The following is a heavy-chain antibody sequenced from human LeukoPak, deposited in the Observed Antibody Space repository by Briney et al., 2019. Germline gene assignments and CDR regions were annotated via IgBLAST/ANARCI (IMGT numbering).Heavy chain of an antibody. CDR3: ARVPAGVIGMKDAFDI. Sequence: PGGSLRLSCAASGFTFSSYSMNWVRQAPGKGLEWVSSISGSSSYIYYADSVKGRFTISRHNAKNSLYLQVNSLRAEDTAVYYCARVPAGVIGMKDAFDIWGQGTMVTVSS. J-gene: IGHJ3*02. CDR2: ISGSSSYI. V-gene: IGHV3-21*01. CDR1: GFTFSSYS. D-gene: IGHD3-16*02.